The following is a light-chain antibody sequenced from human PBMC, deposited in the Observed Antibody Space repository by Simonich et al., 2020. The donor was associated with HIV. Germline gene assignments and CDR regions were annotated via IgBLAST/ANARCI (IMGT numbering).Light chain of an antibody. Sequence: DIVMTQSPDSLAVSLGERATINCKSSQGVLYSSNNKNYLAWYQQKPGQPPKLLIYWASTRESGVPDRFRGSGSGTDFTLTISSLQAEDVAVYYCQQYYSTPQTFGQGTKVEI. V-gene: IGKV4-1*01. CDR2: WAS. J-gene: IGKJ1*01. CDR3: QQYYSTPQT. CDR1: QGVLYSSNNKNY.